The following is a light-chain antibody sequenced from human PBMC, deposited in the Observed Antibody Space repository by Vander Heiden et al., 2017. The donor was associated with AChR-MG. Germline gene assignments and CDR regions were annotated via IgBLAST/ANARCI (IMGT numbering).Light chain of an antibody. V-gene: IGLV7-43*01. CDR3: LLYYGTGGV. J-gene: IGLJ3*02. CDR1: TGAVTSGHD. CDR2: GAS. Sequence: QTVVPQEPSLPVSPGGPVTLTCASGTGAVTSGHDAHWFQQKPGQSPRALMYGASNRQSWTPARFSGSLVGGKAALTRSSVQPEDEAAYYCLLYYGTGGVFGGGTMLTVL.